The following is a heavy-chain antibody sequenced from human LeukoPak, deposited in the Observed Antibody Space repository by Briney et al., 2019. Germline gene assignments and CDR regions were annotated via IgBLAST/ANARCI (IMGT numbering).Heavy chain of an antibody. CDR3: AKVARWLQPAGFDP. Sequence: GGSLRLSCAASGFTFSSSAMSWVRQVPGKGLEWVSGISASGGSTSYADSVKGRFTISRDNSKNTLYLQMNSLRAEDTAVYYCAKVARWLQPAGFDPWGQGTLVTVSS. V-gene: IGHV3-23*01. D-gene: IGHD5-24*01. CDR1: GFTFSSSA. CDR2: ISASGGST. J-gene: IGHJ5*02.